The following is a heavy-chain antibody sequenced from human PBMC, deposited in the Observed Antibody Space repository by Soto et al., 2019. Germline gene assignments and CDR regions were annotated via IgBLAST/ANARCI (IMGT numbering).Heavy chain of an antibody. V-gene: IGHV4-59*01. J-gene: IGHJ6*03. CDR1: GGSISSYY. CDR2: IYYSGST. D-gene: IGHD2-2*01. CDR3: ARGHIVVVPAAMQDYYYMDV. Sequence: SETLSLTCTVSGGSISSYYWSWIRQPPGKGLEWIGYIYYSGSTNYNPSLKSRVTISVDTSKNQFSLKLSSVTAADTAVYYCARGHIVVVPAAMQDYYYMDVWGKGTTVTVSS.